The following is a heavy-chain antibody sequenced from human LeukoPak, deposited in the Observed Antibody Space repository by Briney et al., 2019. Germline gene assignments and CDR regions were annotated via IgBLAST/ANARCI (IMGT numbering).Heavy chain of an antibody. CDR2: ISSSSTTM. CDR3: TRDERAGYNSGLGY. CDR1: GFTFSSNS. Sequence: GGSLRLSCAASGFTFSSNSMNWVRQAPGKGLEWVSYISSSSTTMYYAGSVKGRFTISRDNAKNSLYLQMNSLRAEDTAVYYCTRDERAGYNSGLGYWGQGTLVTVSS. D-gene: IGHD6-19*01. J-gene: IGHJ4*02. V-gene: IGHV3-48*01.